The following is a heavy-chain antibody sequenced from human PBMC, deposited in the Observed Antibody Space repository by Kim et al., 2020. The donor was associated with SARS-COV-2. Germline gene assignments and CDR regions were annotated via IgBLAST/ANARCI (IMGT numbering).Heavy chain of an antibody. CDR1: GDSVSSENAG. V-gene: IGHV6-1*01. J-gene: IGHJ6*02. CDR3: ARAAISWQFRDIYYYYYGLDV. Sequence: SQTLSLTCAISGDSVSSENAGWNWIRQSPSRGLEWLGRTYFKSKWNTDYAASVRGRITITPDTTNNHFTLQLVSVTADDSAVYFCARAAISWQFRDIYYYYYGLDVWGRGTTVTVSS. CDR2: TYFKSKWNT. D-gene: IGHD3-3*02.